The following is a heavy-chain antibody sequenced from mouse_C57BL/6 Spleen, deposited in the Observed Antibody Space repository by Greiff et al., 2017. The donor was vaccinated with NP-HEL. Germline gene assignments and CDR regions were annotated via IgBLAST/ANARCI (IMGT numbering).Heavy chain of an antibody. CDR1: GYTFTSYW. D-gene: IGHD2-2*01. Sequence: QVQLQQPGTELVKPGASVKLSCKASGYTFTSYWMHWVKQRPGQGLEWIGNINPSNGGTNYNEKFKSKATLTVDKSSSTAYIQLSSLTSEDSAVYYCARSWYGYDDYYAMDYWGQGTSVTVSS. CDR3: ARSWYGYDDYYAMDY. J-gene: IGHJ4*01. CDR2: INPSNGGT. V-gene: IGHV1-53*01.